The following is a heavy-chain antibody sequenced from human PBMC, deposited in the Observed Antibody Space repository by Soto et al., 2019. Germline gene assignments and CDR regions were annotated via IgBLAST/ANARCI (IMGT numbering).Heavy chain of an antibody. D-gene: IGHD2-2*01. CDR2: IYYSGST. V-gene: IGHV4-31*03. Sequence: PSETLSLTCTVSGGSISSGGYYWSWIRQHPGKGLEWIGYIYYSGSTYYNPSLKSRVTISVDTSKNQFSLKLSSVTAADTAVYYGARDSSTVDYFDYWGQGTLVTVSS. J-gene: IGHJ4*02. CDR3: ARDSSTVDYFDY. CDR1: GGSISSGGYY.